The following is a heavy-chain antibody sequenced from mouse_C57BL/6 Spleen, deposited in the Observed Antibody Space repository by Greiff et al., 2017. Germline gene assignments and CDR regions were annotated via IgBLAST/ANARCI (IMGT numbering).Heavy chain of an antibody. V-gene: IGHV1-80*01. CDR3: ARYGRYGWYFDV. Sequence: LQQSGASVKISCNASGYAFSSYWKNWVKQRPGKGLAWIGQIFPGDGDTNYNGKFKGKDTLTAYKSSSTAYMQLSSLTSADSAVYFCARYGRYGWYFDVWGTGTTVTVSS. J-gene: IGHJ1*03. D-gene: IGHD1-1*01. CDR2: IFPGDGDT. CDR1: GYAFSSYW.